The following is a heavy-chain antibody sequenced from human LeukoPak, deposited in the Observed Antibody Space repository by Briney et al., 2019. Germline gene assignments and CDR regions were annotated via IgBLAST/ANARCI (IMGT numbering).Heavy chain of an antibody. CDR3: GRGPRYYYDSSGYTYYYYAMDV. V-gene: IGHV4-30-2*01. J-gene: IGHJ6*02. CDR1: GGPISSGGYP. Sequence: SAETLSLTCAVSGGPISSGGYPGSWIPQPPGKGLEWIGDICHSERPYYNPALKSRVTISVDRSKNQSSLKPSSVTAANTAVYCCGRGPRYYYDSSGYTYYYYAMDVWGQGTTVTVSS. D-gene: IGHD3-22*01. CDR2: ICHSERP.